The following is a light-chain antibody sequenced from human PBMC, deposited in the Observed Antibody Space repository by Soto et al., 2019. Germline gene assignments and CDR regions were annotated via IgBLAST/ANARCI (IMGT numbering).Light chain of an antibody. V-gene: IGKV3-20*01. CDR3: QQYGRPPYT. CDR1: QSVSSSY. CDR2: GAS. Sequence: ENVLTQSPGTLSLSPGERATLPCRASQSVSSSYLAWYQQKPGQAPRLLMNGASRRATGIPDRFSGSGSGTDFTLTISRLEPEDFAVYYCQQYGRPPYTFGQGTKLEIK. J-gene: IGKJ2*01.